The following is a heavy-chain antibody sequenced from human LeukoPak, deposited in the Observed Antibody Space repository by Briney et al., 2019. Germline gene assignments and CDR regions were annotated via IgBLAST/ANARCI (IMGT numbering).Heavy chain of an antibody. Sequence: GESLKISCKGSGYTFTDSWIAWVRQLPGQGLEWMGIIYPGDSNTRYSPSFQGQVTISADTSINTAYLQWGSLKASDTAIYYCARRARSELNCGGDCYFYWGQGTLVTVSS. J-gene: IGHJ4*02. CDR2: IYPGDSNT. D-gene: IGHD2-21*02. V-gene: IGHV5-51*01. CDR1: GYTFTDSW. CDR3: ARRARSELNCGGDCYFY.